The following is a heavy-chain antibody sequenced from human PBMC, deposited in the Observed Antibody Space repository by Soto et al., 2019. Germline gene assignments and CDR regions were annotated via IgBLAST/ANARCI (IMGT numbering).Heavy chain of an antibody. V-gene: IGHV4-59*08. CDR1: GGSISSYY. CDR2: IYYSGST. Sequence: SETLSLTCTVSGGSISSYYWSWIRQPPGKGLEWIGYIYYSGSTNYNPSLKSRVTISVDTSKNQFSLKLSSVTAADTAVYYCARTAVVYAIPTFFDYWGQGTLVTVSS. CDR3: ARTAVVYAIPTFFDY. J-gene: IGHJ4*02. D-gene: IGHD2-8*02.